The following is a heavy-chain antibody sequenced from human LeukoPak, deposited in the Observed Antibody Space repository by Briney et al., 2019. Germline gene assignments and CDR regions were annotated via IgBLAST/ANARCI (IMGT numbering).Heavy chain of an antibody. J-gene: IGHJ5*02. CDR3: ARAIASSRWSGNWFDP. CDR1: GGSISSGGYY. CDR2: IYYSGST. D-gene: IGHD3-3*01. Sequence: KPSETLSLTCTVSGGSISSGGYYWSWIRQHPGKGLEWIGYIYYSGSTYYNPSLKSRVTISVDTSKNQFSLKLSSVTAADTAVYYCARAIASSRWSGNWFDPWGQGTLVTVSS. V-gene: IGHV4-31*03.